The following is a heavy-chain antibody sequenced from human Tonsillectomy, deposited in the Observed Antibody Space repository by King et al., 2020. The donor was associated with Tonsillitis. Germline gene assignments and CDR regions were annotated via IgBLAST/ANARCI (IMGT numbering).Heavy chain of an antibody. Sequence: VQLVESGGDLVQPGGSLRLSCAASGFTFSSYAMSWVRQAPGQGLEWVSTISGSGGSTYYGDSVKGRVTISRDNSKNTLYLQMNSLRAEDTAVYYCATGAPGIAVAGSGAFDSWGPGALVTVSP. CDR1: GFTFSSYA. J-gene: IGHJ4*02. V-gene: IGHV3-23*04. CDR2: ISGSGGST. CDR3: ATGAPGIAVAGSGAFDS. D-gene: IGHD6-19*01.